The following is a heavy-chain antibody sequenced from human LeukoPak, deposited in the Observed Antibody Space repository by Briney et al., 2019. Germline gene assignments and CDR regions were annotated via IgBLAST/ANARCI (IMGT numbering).Heavy chain of an antibody. CDR2: ISGNHGDT. CDR1: GYTFTSYG. V-gene: IGHV1-18*01. Sequence: ASVKVSFKASGYTFTSYGNAWVRHAPGPGLEWMGWISGNHGDTKYAPKFQGGVTITTDTSTSTAYMELGSLRSDDTAVYYCARVNRRPGVRSGVWEDCWGQGTLVTVSS. D-gene: IGHD3-16*01. CDR3: ARVNRRPGVRSGVWEDC. J-gene: IGHJ4*02.